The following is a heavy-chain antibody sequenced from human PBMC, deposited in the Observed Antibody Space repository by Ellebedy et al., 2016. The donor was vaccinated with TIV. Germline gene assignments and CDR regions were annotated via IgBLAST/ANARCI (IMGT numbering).Heavy chain of an antibody. CDR1: GGTFSSYA. CDR3: ARDAMIWIFDS. J-gene: IGHJ4*02. CDR2: IGNSDTK. D-gene: IGHD3-22*01. V-gene: IGHV3-48*03. Sequence: SCKASGGTFSSYAISWVRQAPGKGLEWVSYIGNSDTKYYADSVRGRFTISRDKAKKSVYLQMNSLRVEDTGVYYCARDAMIWIFDSWGQGTLVTVSS.